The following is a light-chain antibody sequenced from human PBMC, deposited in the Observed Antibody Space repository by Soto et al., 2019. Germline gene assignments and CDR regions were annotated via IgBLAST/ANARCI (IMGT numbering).Light chain of an antibody. Sequence: VWTRCPGNMSFSPGERATLSFRSSRDVSRSFLAWYQQKLGQAPRLLIYGASSRATGIPDRFSGSGSGTDFTLTIIRLEPEDFALYYCQQYASATISFGEGTRLENK. V-gene: IGKV3-20*01. CDR1: RDVSRSF. CDR3: QQYASATIS. CDR2: GAS. J-gene: IGKJ5*01.